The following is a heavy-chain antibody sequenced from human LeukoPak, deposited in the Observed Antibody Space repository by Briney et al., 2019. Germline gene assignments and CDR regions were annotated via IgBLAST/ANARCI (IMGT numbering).Heavy chain of an antibody. CDR1: GFTFSSYS. J-gene: IGHJ5*02. D-gene: IGHD3-10*01. CDR2: ISSSSSYI. Sequence: GGSLRLSCAASGFTFSSYSMNWVRQAPGKGLEWVSSISSSSSYIYYADSVRGRFTISRDNAKNSLYLQMNSLRAEDTAVYYCARDLNYYGSGSYSFDPWGQGTLVTVSS. CDR3: ARDLNYYGSGSYSFDP. V-gene: IGHV3-21*01.